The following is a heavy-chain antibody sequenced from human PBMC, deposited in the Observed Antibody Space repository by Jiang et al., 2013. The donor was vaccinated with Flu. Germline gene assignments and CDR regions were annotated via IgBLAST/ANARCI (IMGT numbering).Heavy chain of an antibody. Sequence: VQLVESGAEVKKPGESLKISCKGSGYNFATYWIGWVRQVPGKGLEWMAIIYPDNLATMFSPSFQGQVTISADKSIGTAYLQWTSLKASDTGIYYCARHVGYVGSSQWIDTWGPGSPRSSSPQ. CDR1: GYNFATYW. V-gene: IGHV5-51*01. CDR3: ARHVGYVGSSQWIDT. J-gene: IGHJ6*01. D-gene: IGHD2-8*02. CDR2: IYPDNLAT.